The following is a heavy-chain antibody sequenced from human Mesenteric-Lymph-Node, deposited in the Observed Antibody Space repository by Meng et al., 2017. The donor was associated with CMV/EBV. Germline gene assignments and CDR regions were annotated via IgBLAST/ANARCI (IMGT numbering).Heavy chain of an antibody. Sequence: GSLRLSCAVYGGSFSGYYWSWIRQPPGKGLEWIGEINHSGSTNYNPSLKSRVTISVDTSKNQFSLKLSSVTAADTAVYYCARDRGLWRGAYYYYGMDVWGQGTTVTVSS. J-gene: IGHJ6*02. V-gene: IGHV4-34*01. CDR1: GGSFSGYY. CDR3: ARDRGLWRGAYYYYGMDV. D-gene: IGHD3-10*01. CDR2: INHSGST.